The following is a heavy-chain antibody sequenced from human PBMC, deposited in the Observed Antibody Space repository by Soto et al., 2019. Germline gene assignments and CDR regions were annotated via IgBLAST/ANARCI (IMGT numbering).Heavy chain of an antibody. CDR1: GFSLSTSGVG. CDR2: IYWDDDK. D-gene: IGHD6-13*01. CDR3: AHSIAAAGTGVRADY. Sequence: QITLKESGPTLVKPTQTLTLTCTFSGFSLSTSGVGVGWIRQPPGKALEWLALIYWDDDKRYSPSLKSRLTITKDTSKNHGVLTMTNMDPVDTATYYCAHSIAAAGTGVRADYWGQGTLVTVSS. V-gene: IGHV2-5*02. J-gene: IGHJ4*02.